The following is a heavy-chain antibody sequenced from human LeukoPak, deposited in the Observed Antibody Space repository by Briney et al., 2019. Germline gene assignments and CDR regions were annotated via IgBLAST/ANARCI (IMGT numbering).Heavy chain of an antibody. D-gene: IGHD4-11*01. J-gene: IGHJ5*02. V-gene: IGHV5-51*01. CDR3: ARRDYSSVWFDP. CDR1: SYSFTNYW. CDR2: IYPDGSQT. Sequence: GESLQISCQTSSYSFTNYWIGWVRQLPGKGLEWMGIIYPDGSQTLYSPSFQGQVTISVDTSTRTVYLQWSALKASDTAMYYCARRDYSSVWFDPWGQGTLVTVSS.